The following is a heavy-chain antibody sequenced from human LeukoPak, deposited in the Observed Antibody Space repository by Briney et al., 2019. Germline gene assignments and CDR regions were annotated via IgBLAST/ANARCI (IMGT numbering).Heavy chain of an antibody. D-gene: IGHD3-3*01. CDR1: GGSISSSNW. CDR2: IYHSGST. V-gene: IGHV4-4*02. Sequence: SETPSLTCAVSGGSISSSNWWSWVRQPPGKGLEWIGEIYHSGSTNYNPSLKSRVTISVDTSKNQFSLKLSSVTAADTAVYYCARHLMDFWSGSSNYFDYWGQGTLVTVSS. J-gene: IGHJ4*02. CDR3: ARHLMDFWSGSSNYFDY.